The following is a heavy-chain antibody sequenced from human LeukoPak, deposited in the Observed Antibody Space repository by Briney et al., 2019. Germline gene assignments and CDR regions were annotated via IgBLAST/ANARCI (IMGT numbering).Heavy chain of an antibody. J-gene: IGHJ4*02. CDR3: AKDARSARPYCDYWDY. CDR2: IRYDGSNK. CDR1: GFTFSSYE. Sequence: GGSLRLSCAASGFTFSSYEMNWVRQAPGKGLEWVAFIRYDGSNKYYADSVKGRFTISRDNSKNTLYLQMNSLRAEDTAVYYCAKDARSARPYCDYWDYWGQGILVTVSS. V-gene: IGHV3-30*02. D-gene: IGHD2-21*01.